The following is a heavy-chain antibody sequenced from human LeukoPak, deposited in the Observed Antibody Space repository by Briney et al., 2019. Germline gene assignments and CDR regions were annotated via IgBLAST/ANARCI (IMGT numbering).Heavy chain of an antibody. Sequence: PGGSLRLSCAASGFTFSSYAMSWVRQAPGKGLEWVSVISGSGGGTYYADSVKGRFTVSRDNSKNTLYLQMNSLRVDDTAVYYCAKDGRAAAAPFDYWGQGTLVTVSS. J-gene: IGHJ4*02. CDR3: AKDGRAAAAPFDY. CDR2: ISGSGGGT. D-gene: IGHD6-13*01. V-gene: IGHV3-23*01. CDR1: GFTFSSYA.